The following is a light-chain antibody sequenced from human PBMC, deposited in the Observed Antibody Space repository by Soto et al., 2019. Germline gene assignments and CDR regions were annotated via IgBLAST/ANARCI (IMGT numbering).Light chain of an antibody. Sequence: DIQLTHSPSSLSESVVDRVTITCRASQIISSYLNWYQQKSGKAPQLLIYASSTLQSGVPPRFSGSGSGTDFTLTISSLRPEDFATYFCQQSHSIPFTCGGGTKGDIK. CDR1: QIISSY. CDR2: ASS. V-gene: IGKV1-39*01. J-gene: IGKJ4*01. CDR3: QQSHSIPFT.